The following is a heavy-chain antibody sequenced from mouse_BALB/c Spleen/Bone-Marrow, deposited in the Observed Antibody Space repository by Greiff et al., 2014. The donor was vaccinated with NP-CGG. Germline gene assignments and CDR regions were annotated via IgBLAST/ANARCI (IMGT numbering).Heavy chain of an antibody. CDR3: ARDRGTTRAMDY. J-gene: IGHJ4*01. V-gene: IGHV2-9*02. D-gene: IGHD1-1*01. CDR1: GFSLTSYG. CDR2: IWAGGST. Sequence: VMLVESGPGLVAPSQSLSITCTVSGFSLTSYGVHWVRQPPGKGLEWLGVIWAGGSTNYNSALMSRLSISKDNSKSQVLLKMNSLQTDDTAMYYCARDRGTTRAMDYWGQGTSVTVSS.